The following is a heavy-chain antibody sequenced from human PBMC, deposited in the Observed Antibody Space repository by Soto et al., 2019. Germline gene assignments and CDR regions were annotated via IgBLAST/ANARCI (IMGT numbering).Heavy chain of an antibody. Sequence: LRLSCAPSGFTFSLYWMSWVRQAPGKGLEWVANIKQDGSQKYYVDSVKGRFTISRDNAKNSVYLQMNSLRAEDAAVYYCARIGYSSSSFDYWGQGALVTVSS. CDR1: GFTFSLYW. D-gene: IGHD6-6*01. CDR2: IKQDGSQK. CDR3: ARIGYSSSSFDY. V-gene: IGHV3-7*01. J-gene: IGHJ4*02.